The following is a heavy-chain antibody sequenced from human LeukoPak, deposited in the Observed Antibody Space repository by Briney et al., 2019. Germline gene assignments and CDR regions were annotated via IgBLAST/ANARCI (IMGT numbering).Heavy chain of an antibody. J-gene: IGHJ6*02. CDR2: FDPEDGET. CDR1: GYTLTELS. D-gene: IGHD3-22*01. CDR3: ATDDSSGYPLPYYHYGMDV. Sequence: ASVKASCKVSGYTLTELSMHWVRQAPGKGLEWMGGFDPEDGETIYAQKFQGRVTMTEDTSTDTAYMELSSLRSEDTAVYYCATDDSSGYPLPYYHYGMDVWGQGTTVTVSS. V-gene: IGHV1-24*01.